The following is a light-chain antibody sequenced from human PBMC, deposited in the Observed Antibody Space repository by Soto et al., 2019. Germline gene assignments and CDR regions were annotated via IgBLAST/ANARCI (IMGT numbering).Light chain of an antibody. J-gene: IGLJ1*01. CDR2: EVS. CDR3: NSYAGDIIRFV. V-gene: IGLV2-14*01. Sequence: QSVLTQPASVSGSPGQSVTISCTGTSSDVGAYKYVSWYQQHPGKAPKLMIYEVSNRPSGVSNRFSGSKSGNTASLTISGLQADDEADYYRNSYAGDIIRFVFGTGTKLTVL. CDR1: SSDVGAYKY.